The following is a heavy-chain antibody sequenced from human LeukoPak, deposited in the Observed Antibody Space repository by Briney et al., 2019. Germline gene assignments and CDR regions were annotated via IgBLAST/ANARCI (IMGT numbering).Heavy chain of an antibody. Sequence: PSETLSLTCVVSGGSISSSNWWSWVRQPPGKGLEWIGEIHHRGSTNHNPSLKGRVTISVDKSKNHFSLKLSSVTAADTAVYYCTRAEDYYDSSGYFYVAWGQGTLVTVSS. D-gene: IGHD3-22*01. CDR1: GGSISSSNW. CDR2: IHHRGST. V-gene: IGHV4-4*02. J-gene: IGHJ5*02. CDR3: TRAEDYYDSSGYFYVA.